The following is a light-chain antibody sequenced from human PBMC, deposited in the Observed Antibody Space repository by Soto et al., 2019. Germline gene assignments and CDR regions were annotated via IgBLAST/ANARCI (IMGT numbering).Light chain of an antibody. V-gene: IGLV2-23*02. CDR2: EVN. CDR3: CSSTPTATYV. J-gene: IGLJ1*01. CDR1: SSDVGSYNL. Sequence: SVLTQPASVSGSPGQSITISCAGTSSDVGSYNLVSWYQQHPGEAPRLIIFEVNKRPSGVSNRFSGSKSGNTASLTISGLQAEDEAGYYCCSSTPTATYVFGTGTKVTVL.